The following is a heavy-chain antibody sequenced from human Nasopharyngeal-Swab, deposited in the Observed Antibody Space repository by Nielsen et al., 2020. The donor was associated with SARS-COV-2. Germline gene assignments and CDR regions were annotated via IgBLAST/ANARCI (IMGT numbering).Heavy chain of an antibody. CDR1: GFTFSSYA. V-gene: IGHV3-64D*06. Sequence: GESLKISCAASGFTFSSYAMSWVRQAPGKGLEYVSAISSNGGSTYYADSVKGRFTISRDNSKNTLYLQMSSLRAEDTAVYYCVKDLSIAVAGLYYYYYMDVWGKGTTVTVSS. D-gene: IGHD6-19*01. CDR2: ISSNGGST. CDR3: VKDLSIAVAGLYYYYYMDV. J-gene: IGHJ6*03.